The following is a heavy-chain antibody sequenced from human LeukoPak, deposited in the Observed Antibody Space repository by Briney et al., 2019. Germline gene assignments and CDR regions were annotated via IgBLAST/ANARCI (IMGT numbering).Heavy chain of an antibody. D-gene: IGHD2-2*01. Sequence: SGTLSLTCTVSGGSISSYYWSWIRQPPGKGLEWIGYIYYSGSTNYNPSLKSRVTISVDTSKNQFSLKLSSVTAADTAVYYCARDCSSTSCYGYWGQGTLVTVSS. CDR1: GGSISSYY. J-gene: IGHJ4*02. CDR3: ARDCSSTSCYGY. CDR2: IYYSGST. V-gene: IGHV4-59*01.